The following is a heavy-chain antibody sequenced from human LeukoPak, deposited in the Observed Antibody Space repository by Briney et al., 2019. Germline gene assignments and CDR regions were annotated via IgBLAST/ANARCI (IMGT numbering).Heavy chain of an antibody. CDR2: LFSGGDT. CDR3: ARQGFDSGFDY. D-gene: IGHD2-21*01. Sequence: GGSLRLSCAASGFSFRRYYMSWVRQAPGKGLQWVSVLFSGGDTYYAASVKDRFSISRDSSRETLFLQMNSLRADDTAVYYCARQGFDSGFDYWGHGTMVTVSS. V-gene: IGHV3-66*04. CDR1: GFSFRRYY. J-gene: IGHJ4*01.